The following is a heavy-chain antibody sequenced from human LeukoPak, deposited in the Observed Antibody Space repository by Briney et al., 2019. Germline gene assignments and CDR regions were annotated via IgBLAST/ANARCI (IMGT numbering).Heavy chain of an antibody. V-gene: IGHV4-59*02. CDR1: GFTVSSNY. Sequence: GSLRLSCAASGFTVSSNYMSWVRQAPGKGLEWIGYIYYSGSTNYNPSLRSRVTISVDTSKNQFSLKLSSVTAADTAVYYCAGSLGYCTSNVCYLKYWGQGTLVTVSS. CDR3: AGSLGYCTSNVCYLKY. J-gene: IGHJ4*02. CDR2: IYYSGST. D-gene: IGHD2-8*01.